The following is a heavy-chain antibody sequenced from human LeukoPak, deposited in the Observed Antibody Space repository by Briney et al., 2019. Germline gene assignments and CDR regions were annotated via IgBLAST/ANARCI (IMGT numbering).Heavy chain of an antibody. D-gene: IGHD6-19*01. Sequence: GGSLRLSCAASGFTFSSYAMSWVSQAPGKGLEWVSAISGSGGSTYYADSVKGRFTISRDNSKNTLYLQMNSLRAEYTAVYYCAKLGPRLRVFDYWGQGTLVTVSS. CDR3: AKLGPRLRVFDY. CDR2: ISGSGGST. V-gene: IGHV3-23*01. J-gene: IGHJ4*02. CDR1: GFTFSSYA.